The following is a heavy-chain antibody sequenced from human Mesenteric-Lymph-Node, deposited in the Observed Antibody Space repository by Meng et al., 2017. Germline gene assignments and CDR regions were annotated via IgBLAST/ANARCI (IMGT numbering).Heavy chain of an antibody. J-gene: IGHJ6*02. CDR2: IYHSGST. CDR1: GYPISSGYY. V-gene: IGHV4-38-2*01. CDR3: ARGGYYYDSSGFYGMDV. Sequence: GSLRLSCAVSGYPISSGYYWGWIRQPPGKGLEWIGSIYHSGSTYYNPSLKSRVTISVDTSKNQFSLKLRSVTAADTAVYYCARGGYYYDSSGFYGMDVWVQGTTVTVSS. D-gene: IGHD3-22*01.